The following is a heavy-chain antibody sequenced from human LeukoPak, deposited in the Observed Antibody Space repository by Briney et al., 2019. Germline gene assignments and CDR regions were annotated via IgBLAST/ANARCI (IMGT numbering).Heavy chain of an antibody. CDR2: INWNGGST. CDR1: GFTFDDYG. J-gene: IGHJ4*02. Sequence: GGSLRLSCATSGFTFDDYGMSWVRQAPGKGLEWVSGINWNGGSTGYADSEKGRFSISRDNAKNALYLQMNSLRAEDTALYYCASGVVAANYFDYWGQGTLVTVSS. V-gene: IGHV3-20*04. D-gene: IGHD2-15*01. CDR3: ASGVVAANYFDY.